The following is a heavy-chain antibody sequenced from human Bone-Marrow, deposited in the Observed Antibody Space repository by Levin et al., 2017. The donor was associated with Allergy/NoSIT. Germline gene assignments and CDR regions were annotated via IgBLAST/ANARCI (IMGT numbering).Heavy chain of an antibody. J-gene: IGHJ4*02. Sequence: PGGSLRLSCAASGFPFNLYWMNWIRQAPGKGLEWVANIEKDGNEMHYVDSVEGRFTISRDNANNVLYLEMSSLRVEDTALYYCGTDVGIAVAERNYWGQGVLVTVSS. V-gene: IGHV3-7*01. CDR3: GTDVGIAVAERNY. CDR2: IEKDGNEM. D-gene: IGHD6-19*01. CDR1: GFPFNLYW.